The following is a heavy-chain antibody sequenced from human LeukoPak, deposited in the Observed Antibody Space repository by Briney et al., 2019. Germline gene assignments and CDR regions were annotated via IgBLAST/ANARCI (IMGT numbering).Heavy chain of an antibody. Sequence: LETLSLTCTVSGASISAFHWTWFRQPAGKGLEWIGLIYSSGSTLFNPSLKSRVAMSVDLTKNQLSLKLTSVTAADTAMYYCARKDGDYWGRGTLVTVSS. CDR3: ARKDGDY. J-gene: IGHJ4*02. CDR2: IYSSGST. CDR1: GASISAFH. V-gene: IGHV4-4*07.